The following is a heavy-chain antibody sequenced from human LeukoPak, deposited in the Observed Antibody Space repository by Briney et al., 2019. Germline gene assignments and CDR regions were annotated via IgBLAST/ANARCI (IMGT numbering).Heavy chain of an antibody. CDR3: ARGRSSWYDY. D-gene: IGHD6-13*01. CDR1: GGSISSGSYY. J-gene: IGHJ4*02. CDR2: IYTSGST. Sequence: SETLSLTCTVSGGSISSGSYYWRWIRQPAGKGLEWIGRIYTSGSTNYNPSLKSRVTISVDTSKNQFSLKLSSVTAADTAVYYCARGRSSWYDYWGQGTLVTVSS. V-gene: IGHV4-61*02.